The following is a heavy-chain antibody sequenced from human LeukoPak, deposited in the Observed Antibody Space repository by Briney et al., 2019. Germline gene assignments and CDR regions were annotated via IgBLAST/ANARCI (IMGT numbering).Heavy chain of an antibody. V-gene: IGHV4-39*01. CDR2: FYYNGST. CDR1: GGSISSSTYF. D-gene: IGHD1-20*01. Sequence: SETLSLACAVSGGSISSSTYFWAWIRQSPGKRLEWIGSFYYNGSTYYTPSLKSRLTISADMSKNQFSLNLISVTAADTAVYYCARHMGITGTTYWGQGTLVTVSP. J-gene: IGHJ4*02. CDR3: ARHMGITGTTY.